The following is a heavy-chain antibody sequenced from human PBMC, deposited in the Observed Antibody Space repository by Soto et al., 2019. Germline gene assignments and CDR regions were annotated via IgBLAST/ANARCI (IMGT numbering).Heavy chain of an antibody. J-gene: IGHJ4*02. V-gene: IGHV1-69*08. CDR2: IIPLLSTS. CDR3: ARDSPIGSTFSGYDAIDY. D-gene: IGHD5-12*01. Sequence: QVQLEQSGAEVKKPGSSVKVSCKASGGPFSNDIITWVRQAPGQGLEWMGRIIPLLSTSTYAQKFQGRLTIAAXRATXTXNMELNSLRSEDTAVYYCARDSPIGSTFSGYDAIDYWGQGTRITVSS. CDR1: GGPFSNDI.